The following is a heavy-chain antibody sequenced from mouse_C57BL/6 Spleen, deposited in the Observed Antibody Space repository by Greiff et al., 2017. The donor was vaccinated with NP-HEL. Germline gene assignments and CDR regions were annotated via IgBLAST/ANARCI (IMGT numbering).Heavy chain of an antibody. CDR2: IDPSDSYT. D-gene: IGHD1-1*01. CDR3: ARYDSSSYDYFDY. Sequence: VQLQQSGAELVMPGASVKLSCKASGYTFTSYWMHWVKQRPGQGLEWIGEIDPSDSYTNYNQKFKGKSTLTVDKSSSTAYRQLSSLTSEDSAVYYCARYDSSSYDYFDYWGQGTTLTVSS. CDR1: GYTFTSYW. J-gene: IGHJ2*01. V-gene: IGHV1-69*01.